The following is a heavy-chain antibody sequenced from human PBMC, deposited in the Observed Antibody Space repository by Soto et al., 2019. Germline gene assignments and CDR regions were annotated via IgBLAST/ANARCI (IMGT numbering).Heavy chain of an antibody. CDR1: GYSLRSNY. D-gene: IGHD5-12*01. V-gene: IGHV1-2*02. J-gene: IGHJ1*01. CDR2: INPNSSGT. Sequence: ASVKVSCKASGYSLRSNYVHWVRQAPGQGLEWMGWINPNSSGTVYAQKFQGRVSMTRDESLTTAYMQLNRLTSDDTAVYYCARGGEHIEMATISNFQHCGQGTLVTVSS. CDR3: ARGGEHIEMATISNFQH.